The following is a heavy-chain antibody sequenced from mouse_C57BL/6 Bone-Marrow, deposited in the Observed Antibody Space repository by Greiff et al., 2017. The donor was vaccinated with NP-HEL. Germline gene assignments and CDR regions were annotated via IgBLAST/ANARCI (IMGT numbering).Heavy chain of an antibody. V-gene: IGHV1-4*01. J-gene: IGHJ3*01. CDR3: ARSRLYDPWFAY. CDR2: INPSSGYT. Sequence: QVQLQQSGAELARPGASVKMSCKASGYTFTSYTMHWVKQRPGQGLEWIGDINPSSGYTKYNQKFKDKATLTADKSSSTAYMQMRSLTSEDSAVYSCARSRLYDPWFAYWGQGTLVTVSA. D-gene: IGHD2-3*01. CDR1: GYTFTSYT.